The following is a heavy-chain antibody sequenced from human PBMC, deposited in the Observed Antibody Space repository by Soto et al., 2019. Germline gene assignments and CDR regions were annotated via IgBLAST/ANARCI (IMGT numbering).Heavy chain of an antibody. CDR3: ARVRRWLPEEMVDL. CDR2: VNDSGNS. V-gene: IGHV4-34*01. Sequence: QVQLHQWGAGQLRASETLSLTCGVSGGSFSGYYWSWIRQPPGKGLEWIGEVNDSGNSNYNPSLKRRVVISVDTPKNEFSLKMNTVTAADTGVYYCARVRRWLPEEMVDLWGQGALGTVSS. J-gene: IGHJ5*02. D-gene: IGHD5-12*01. CDR1: GGSFSGYY.